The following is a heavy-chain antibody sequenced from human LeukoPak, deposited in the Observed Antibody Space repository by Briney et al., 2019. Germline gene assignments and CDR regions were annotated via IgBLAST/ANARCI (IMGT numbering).Heavy chain of an antibody. J-gene: IGHJ4*02. CDR2: IWYDGSNI. D-gene: IGHD3-22*01. CDR3: ARARNDYDSNGFSLLDY. Sequence: PGTSLRLSCAASGISFSSHGMHWVRQAPGKGLEWVAVIWYDGSNIYYTDSVKGRFTISRDNSKNTLYLQVNSLRAEDTALYYCARARNDYDSNGFSLLDYWGQGTLVTVSS. V-gene: IGHV3-33*01. CDR1: GISFSSHG.